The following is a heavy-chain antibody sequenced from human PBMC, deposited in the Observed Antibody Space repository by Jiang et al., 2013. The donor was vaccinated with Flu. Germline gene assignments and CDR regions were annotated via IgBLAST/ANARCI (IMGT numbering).Heavy chain of an antibody. CDR2: VYSRGST. CDR3: ARHFQGWYFDS. CDR1: GDSISRSTYF. Sequence: GPGLVKPSETLSLTCTVSGDSISRSTYFWGWIRQPPGKGLEWIATVYSRGSTYYNPSLTGRVAISIDTSKNQFSLKLNSVTAADTAVYYCARHFQGWYFDSWGQGTLVTVSS. V-gene: IGHV4-39*01. J-gene: IGHJ4*02. D-gene: IGHD6-19*01.